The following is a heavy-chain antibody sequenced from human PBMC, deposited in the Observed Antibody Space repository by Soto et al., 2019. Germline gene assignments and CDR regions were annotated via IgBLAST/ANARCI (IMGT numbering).Heavy chain of an antibody. CDR1: GGSISSYY. J-gene: IGHJ3*02. V-gene: IGHV4-59*01. Sequence: DTLSLTCTVSGGSISSYYWNWIRQPPGKGLEWIGYIYYSGSTNYNPSLKSRVTISIXTXXNXXXLXLXXVTXAXTAVYCCASQQGRSYSDYAFDIWGQGTMVTVSS. D-gene: IGHD1-26*01. CDR3: ASQQGRSYSDYAFDI. CDR2: IYYSGST.